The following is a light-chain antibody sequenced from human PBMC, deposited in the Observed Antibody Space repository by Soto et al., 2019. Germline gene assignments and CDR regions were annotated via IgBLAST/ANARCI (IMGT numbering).Light chain of an antibody. V-gene: IGLV3-1*01. CDR1: KLGDKY. J-gene: IGLJ1*01. Sequence: SYELTQPPSVSVSPGQTASNTCSGDKLGDKYAYWYQQKPGQSPVLVIHQDSKRPSGIPERFSGSNSGNTATLTISGTQAMDEADYYCQAWDSSTAVFGTGTKLTVL. CDR2: QDS. CDR3: QAWDSSTAV.